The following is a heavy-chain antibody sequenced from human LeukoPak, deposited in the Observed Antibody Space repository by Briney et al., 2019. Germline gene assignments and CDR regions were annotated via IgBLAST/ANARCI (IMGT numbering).Heavy chain of an antibody. Sequence: PGGSLRLSCAASGFTFSSYAMSWVRQAPGKGLEWVSAISGSGGSTYYADSVKGRFTISRDNSKNTLYLQMNSLRAEDTAVYYCARVLRFFHGMDVWGQGTTVTVSS. CDR2: ISGSGGST. D-gene: IGHD3-3*01. CDR1: GFTFSSYA. J-gene: IGHJ6*02. V-gene: IGHV3-23*01. CDR3: ARVLRFFHGMDV.